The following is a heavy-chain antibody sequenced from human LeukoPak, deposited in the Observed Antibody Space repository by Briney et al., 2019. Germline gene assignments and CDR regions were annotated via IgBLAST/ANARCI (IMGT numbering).Heavy chain of an antibody. J-gene: IGHJ4*02. Sequence: GGSLRLSCAASGXTVSSSYMSWVRQAPGKGQEWVSLIYSAGSTYYADSVKGRFTISRDNSKNTLYLQMNSLRAEDTAVYYCARKTPRFGDYDYWGQGTLVTVSS. V-gene: IGHV3-66*01. D-gene: IGHD2-15*01. CDR2: IYSAGST. CDR1: GXTVSSSY. CDR3: ARKTPRFGDYDY.